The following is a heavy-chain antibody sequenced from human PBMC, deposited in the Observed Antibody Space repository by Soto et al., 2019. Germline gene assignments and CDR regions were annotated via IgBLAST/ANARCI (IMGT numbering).Heavy chain of an antibody. V-gene: IGHV1-69*01. J-gene: IGHJ4*02. CDR1: ADSFSSYG. Sequence: QVQLVQSGAEVKEPGSAVKVSCKAPADSFSSYGISWVRQAPGQGLEWMGGIIPIFGTTNYAEKFQGRVTITADESTNTAYMELSSLRSEDTALYYCARVFPDVWVEPGVVRGYLDTWGRGTLVTVSS. D-gene: IGHD3-3*01. CDR2: IIPIFGTT. CDR3: ARVFPDVWVEPGVVRGYLDT.